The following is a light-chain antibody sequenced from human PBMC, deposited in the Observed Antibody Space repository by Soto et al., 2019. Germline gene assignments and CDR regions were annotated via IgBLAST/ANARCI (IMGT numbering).Light chain of an antibody. CDR3: QQYASSPYT. CDR1: QSISSSY. J-gene: IGKJ2*01. V-gene: IGKV3-20*01. CDR2: GAS. Sequence: EIVLTQSPDTLSVSPGERATLSCRASQSISSSYLAWYQQKPGQAPRLLIYGASRRATGIPDRFSGRESGTDFTLTITTLEPEDSAVYFCQQYASSPYTFGQGTKVDIK.